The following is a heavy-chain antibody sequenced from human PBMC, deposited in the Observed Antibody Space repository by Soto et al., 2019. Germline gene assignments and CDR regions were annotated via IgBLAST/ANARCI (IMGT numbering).Heavy chain of an antibody. Sequence: PGESLKISCKGSGYSFTSYWISWVRQMPGKGLEWMGRIDPSDSYTNYSPSFQGHVTISADKSISTAYLQWGSLKASDTAMYYCARRKTYYYDSSDAFDIWGQGTMVTVSS. J-gene: IGHJ3*02. V-gene: IGHV5-10-1*01. CDR2: IDPSDSYT. D-gene: IGHD3-22*01. CDR3: ARRKTYYYDSSDAFDI. CDR1: GYSFTSYW.